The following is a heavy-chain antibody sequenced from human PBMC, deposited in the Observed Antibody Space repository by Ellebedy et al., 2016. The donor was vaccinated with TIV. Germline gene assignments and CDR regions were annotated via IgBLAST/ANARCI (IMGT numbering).Heavy chain of an antibody. CDR1: GYTFTSYG. D-gene: IGHD3-10*01. CDR3: ARGRLNYGSGSGFDY. J-gene: IGHJ4*02. CDR2: ISTYNGNT. V-gene: IGHV1-18*01. Sequence: ASVKVSCKASGYTFTSYGISWVRQAPGQGLEWMGWISTYNGNTNYAQKLQGRVTMTTDTSTSTVYMDLRSLRSDDSAVYYCARGRLNYGSGSGFDYWGQGTLVTVSS.